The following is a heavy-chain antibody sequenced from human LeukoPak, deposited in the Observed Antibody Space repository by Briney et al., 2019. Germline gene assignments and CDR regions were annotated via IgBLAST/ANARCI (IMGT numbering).Heavy chain of an antibody. J-gene: IGHJ4*02. CDR3: AKMPVSYSSGWSTFDY. Sequence: PGGSLRLSCAASGFTFSSYAMSWVRQAPGKGLEWVSAISGSGGSTYYADSVKGRFTISRDNSKNTLYLQMNSLRAEDTAIYYCAKMPVSYSSGWSTFDYWGQGSLVTVPS. V-gene: IGHV3-23*01. CDR2: ISGSGGST. CDR1: GFTFSSYA. D-gene: IGHD6-19*01.